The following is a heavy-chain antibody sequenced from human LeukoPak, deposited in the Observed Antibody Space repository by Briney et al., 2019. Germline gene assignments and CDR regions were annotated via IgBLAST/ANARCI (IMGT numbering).Heavy chain of an antibody. D-gene: IGHD3-22*01. CDR2: IYHSGTT. CDR3: ARSGSDYYDSSGYYNWFDP. V-gene: IGHV4-38-2*01. CDR1: GYSMSTGYF. Sequence: KPSETPSLTCAVSGYSMSTGYFWGWIRQPPREGLEWIGSIYHSGTTYYNPSLKSRVTISVDTSKNQFSLKLTSVTAADTAVYYCARSGSDYYDSSGYYNWFDPWGQGTLVTVSS. J-gene: IGHJ5*02.